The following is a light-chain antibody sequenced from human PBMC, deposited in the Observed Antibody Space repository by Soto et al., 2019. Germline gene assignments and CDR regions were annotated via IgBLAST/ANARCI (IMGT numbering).Light chain of an antibody. Sequence: IQMTQSPPYMFAFVGDIVTITCRESQSISSYLNWYQQKLGKAPKVLIYAASNLQSGVPSRFSGSGSGTDFTLTISSLQPEDFATYYCQQSYSTPTWTFGQGTKVDIK. CDR1: QSISSY. CDR2: AAS. J-gene: IGKJ1*01. V-gene: IGKV1-39*01. CDR3: QQSYSTPTWT.